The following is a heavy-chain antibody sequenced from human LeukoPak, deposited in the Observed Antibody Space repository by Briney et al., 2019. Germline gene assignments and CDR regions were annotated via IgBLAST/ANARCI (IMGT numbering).Heavy chain of an antibody. CDR3: ARLDYRLRGLFDY. Sequence: SETLSLTCTVSGGSINSSSYYWGWIRQPPGKGLEWIGSIYYSGSTYYNPSLKSRVTISVDTSKNQFSLKLSSVTAADTAVYYCARLDYRLRGLFDYWGQGTLVTVSS. CDR2: IYYSGST. CDR1: GGSINSSSYY. D-gene: IGHD4-11*01. V-gene: IGHV4-39*01. J-gene: IGHJ4*02.